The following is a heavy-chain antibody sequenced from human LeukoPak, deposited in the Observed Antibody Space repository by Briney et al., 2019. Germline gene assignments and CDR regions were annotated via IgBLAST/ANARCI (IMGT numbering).Heavy chain of an antibody. Sequence: ASVKVSCKASGYTFTSYYMHWVRQPPGQGLEWMGISNPSGGSTSYAQKLQGRVTMTRDTSTSTVYMELSSLRSEDTAVYYCARGYSYGFIDYWGQGTLVTVSS. J-gene: IGHJ4*02. D-gene: IGHD5-18*01. CDR2: SNPSGGST. CDR3: ARGYSYGFIDY. V-gene: IGHV1-46*01. CDR1: GYTFTSYY.